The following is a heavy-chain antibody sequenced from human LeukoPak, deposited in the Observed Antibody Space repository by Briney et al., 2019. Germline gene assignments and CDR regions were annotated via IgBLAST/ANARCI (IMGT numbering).Heavy chain of an antibody. Sequence: SVKVSCKASGGTFSSYATSWVRQAPGQGLEWMGGIIPIFGTANYAQKFQGRVTITADESTSTAYMELSSLRSEDTAVYYCAGDYDDYYDSSGYYYYWGQGTLVTVSS. D-gene: IGHD3-22*01. CDR1: GGTFSSYA. J-gene: IGHJ4*02. CDR2: IIPIFGTA. V-gene: IGHV1-69*01. CDR3: AGDYDDYYDSSGYYYY.